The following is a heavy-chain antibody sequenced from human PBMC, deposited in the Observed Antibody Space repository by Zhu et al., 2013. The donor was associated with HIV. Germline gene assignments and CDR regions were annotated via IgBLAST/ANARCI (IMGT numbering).Heavy chain of an antibody. CDR3: ATGPAYCGGDCSAFDY. CDR1: GGTFSSYT. V-gene: IGHV1-69*02. Sequence: QVQLVQSGAEVKKPGSSVKVSCKASGGTFSSYTISWVRQAPGQGLEWMGRIIPILGIANYAQKFQGRVTITADKSTSTAYMELSSLRSEDTAVYYCATGPAYCGGDCSAFDYWGQGTLVTVSS. D-gene: IGHD2-21*02. CDR2: IIPILGIA. J-gene: IGHJ4*02.